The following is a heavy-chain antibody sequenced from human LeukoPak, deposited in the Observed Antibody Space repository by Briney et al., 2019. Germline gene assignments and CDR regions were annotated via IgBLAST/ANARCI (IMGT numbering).Heavy chain of an antibody. J-gene: IGHJ4*02. Sequence: AGGSLRLSCAASGFTFSSYAMSWVRQAPGKGLEWVSAISGSGGSTYYADSVKGRFTISRDNSKNTLYLQMNSLRAEDTAVYYCAKESSTHYYDSSGYVYWGQGTLVTVSS. CDR2: ISGSGGST. CDR1: GFTFSSYA. D-gene: IGHD3-22*01. V-gene: IGHV3-23*01. CDR3: AKESSTHYYDSSGYVY.